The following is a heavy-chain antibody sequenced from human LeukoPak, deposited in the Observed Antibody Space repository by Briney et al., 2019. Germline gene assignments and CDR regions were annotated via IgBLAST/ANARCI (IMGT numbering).Heavy chain of an antibody. D-gene: IGHD2-21*02. J-gene: IGHJ3*02. CDR3: ARQVVTLSSDAFDI. CDR2: IWYDGSNK. V-gene: IGHV3-33*08. Sequence: PGGSLRLSCAASGFTFSTYGMHWVRQAPGKGLEWVAVIWYDGSNKYYADSVKGRFTISRDNSKNTLYLQMNSLRAEDTTVYYCARQVVTLSSDAFDIWGQGTMVTVSS. CDR1: GFTFSTYG.